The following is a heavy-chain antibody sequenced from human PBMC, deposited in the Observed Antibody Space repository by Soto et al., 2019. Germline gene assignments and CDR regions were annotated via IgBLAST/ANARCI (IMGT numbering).Heavy chain of an antibody. CDR2: ITGSGGTT. CDR3: AKSELITYFDY. D-gene: IGHD1-7*01. J-gene: IGHJ4*02. Sequence: GGSLRLSCAASGFTFRSYAMSWVRQAPGKGLEWVASITGSGGTTFYADSVKGRFTISRDNSKSTLYLQMNSLRAEDTAVYYCAKSELITYFDYWGQGTLVTVSS. V-gene: IGHV3-23*01. CDR1: GFTFRSYA.